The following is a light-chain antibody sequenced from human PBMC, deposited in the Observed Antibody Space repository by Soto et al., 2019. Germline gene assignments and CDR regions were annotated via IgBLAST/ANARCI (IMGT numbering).Light chain of an antibody. CDR2: RGH. Sequence: QSVLTQPPSVSGTPGQRVTISCSGSNSNIGYNSVYWYQQLPGTAPKLLIYRGHERPSGVPDRFSGSKSGTSASLAISGLRSEDEADYSCATWDDNLSGVVFGGGTKLTVL. CDR1: NSNIGYNS. V-gene: IGLV1-47*01. CDR3: ATWDDNLSGVV. J-gene: IGLJ3*02.